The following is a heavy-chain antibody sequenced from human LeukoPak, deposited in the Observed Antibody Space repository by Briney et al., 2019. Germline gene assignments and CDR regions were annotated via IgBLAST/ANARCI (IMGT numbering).Heavy chain of an antibody. CDR1: GFTFSSYA. V-gene: IGHV3-23*01. CDR3: AKVGLFLGDYYGIDV. J-gene: IGHJ6*02. D-gene: IGHD3-16*01. Sequence: PGGSLRLSCAASGFTFSSYAMSWVRQAPGKGLEWVSAISGSGGSTYYADSVKGRFTISRDNSKNTLYLQMNSLRAEDTAVYYCAKVGLFLGDYYGIDVWGQGTTVTVSS. CDR2: ISGSGGST.